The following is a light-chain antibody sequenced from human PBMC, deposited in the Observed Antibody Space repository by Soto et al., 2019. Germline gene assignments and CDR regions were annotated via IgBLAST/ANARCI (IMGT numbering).Light chain of an antibody. V-gene: IGKV3-20*01. CDR2: GAS. J-gene: IGKJ5*01. Sequence: EIVIRQAPAAVSCSPCEGATLSCRASQSVSSNLAWYQQKPGQAPRLLIYGASSRATGIPDRFSGSGSGTDFTLTISRLEPEDFAVYYCQQYGSSPPITFGQGTRLEIK. CDR1: QSVSSN. CDR3: QQYGSSPPIT.